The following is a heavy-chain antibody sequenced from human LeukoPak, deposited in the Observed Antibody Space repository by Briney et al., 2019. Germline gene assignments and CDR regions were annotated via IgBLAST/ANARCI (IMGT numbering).Heavy chain of an antibody. V-gene: IGHV3-33*01. CDR2: IWYDGSNK. D-gene: IGHD3-22*01. CDR1: GFTFSSYG. Sequence: GSLRLSCAASGFTFSSYGMHWVRQAPGKGLEWVAVIWYDGSNKYYADSVKGRFTISRDNSKNTLYLQMNSLRAEDTAVYYCARDGVLSYYYDSSGYSDYWGQGTLVTVSS. J-gene: IGHJ4*02. CDR3: ARDGVLSYYYDSSGYSDY.